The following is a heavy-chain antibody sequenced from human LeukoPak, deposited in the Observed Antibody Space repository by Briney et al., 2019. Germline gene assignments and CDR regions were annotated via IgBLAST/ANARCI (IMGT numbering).Heavy chain of an antibody. Sequence: GGSLRLSCAASGFTFSSYSMNWVRQAPGKGLEWVSSISSSGTYINYADSVKGRFTISRDNAKNSLYLQMNSLRAEDTAVYYCARGPSSRDCSGASCLRFDYWGQGTLVTVSS. V-gene: IGHV3-21*01. D-gene: IGHD2-15*01. CDR2: ISSSGTYI. CDR3: ARGPSSRDCSGASCLRFDY. CDR1: GFTFSSYS. J-gene: IGHJ4*02.